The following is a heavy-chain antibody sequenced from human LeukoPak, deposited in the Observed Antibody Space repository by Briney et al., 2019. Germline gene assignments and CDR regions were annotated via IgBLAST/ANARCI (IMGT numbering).Heavy chain of an antibody. D-gene: IGHD6-19*01. Sequence: GGSLRLSCAASGFTFSSYAMSWVRQAPGKGLEWVSAISGSGGSTYYADSVRGRFTISRDNPKNTLFLQMNSLRVEDTAVYYCAKCIAVTGDALDHWGQGTLVTVST. CDR3: AKCIAVTGDALDH. CDR2: ISGSGGST. V-gene: IGHV3-23*01. CDR1: GFTFSSYA. J-gene: IGHJ4*02.